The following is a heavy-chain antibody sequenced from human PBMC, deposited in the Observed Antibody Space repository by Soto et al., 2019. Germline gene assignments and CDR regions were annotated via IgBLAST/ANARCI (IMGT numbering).Heavy chain of an antibody. J-gene: IGHJ5*02. CDR3: ARDQDDSTLRGGFDP. V-gene: IGHV3-33*01. Sequence: QVQLVESGGGVVQPGRSLRLSCAASGFTFSSYGMHWVRQAPGKGLEWVAVIWYDGSNKYYADSVKGRFTISRDNSKNTLYLQMNSLRAEDTAVYYCARDQDDSTLRGGFDPWGQGTLFTVSS. CDR2: IWYDGSNK. CDR1: GFTFSSYG. D-gene: IGHD2-2*01.